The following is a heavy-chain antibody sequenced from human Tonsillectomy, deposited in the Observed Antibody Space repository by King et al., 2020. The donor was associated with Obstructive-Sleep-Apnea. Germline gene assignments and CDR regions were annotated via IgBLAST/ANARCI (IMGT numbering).Heavy chain of an antibody. D-gene: IGHD2-15*01. J-gene: IGHJ6*02. CDR2: IYYSGST. Sequence: VQLQESGPGLVKPSETLSLTCTVSGGSISNYYWSWIRQPPGKGLEWIGYIYYSGSTNYNSSLKSRVTISVDTSKNQFSLKRSSLTAADTAVYYCARYDLEGYCSGGRCYSRGGRGMDVWGQGTTVTVSS. V-gene: IGHV4-59*08. CDR1: GGSISNYY. CDR3: ARYDLEGYCSGGRCYSRGGRGMDV.